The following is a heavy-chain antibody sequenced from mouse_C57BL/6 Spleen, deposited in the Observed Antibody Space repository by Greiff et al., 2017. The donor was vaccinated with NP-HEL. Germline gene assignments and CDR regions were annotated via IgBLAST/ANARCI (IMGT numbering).Heavy chain of an antibody. V-gene: IGHV1-50*01. CDR1: GYTFTSYW. J-gene: IGHJ2*01. D-gene: IGHD4-1*01. CDR2: IDPSDSYT. Sequence: QVQLKQPGAELVKPGASVKLSCKASGYTFTSYWMQWVKQRPGQGLEWIGEIDPSDSYTNYNQKFKGKATLTVDTSSSTAYMQLSSLTSEDSAVYYCARRLGIFDYWGQGTTLTVSS. CDR3: ARRLGIFDY.